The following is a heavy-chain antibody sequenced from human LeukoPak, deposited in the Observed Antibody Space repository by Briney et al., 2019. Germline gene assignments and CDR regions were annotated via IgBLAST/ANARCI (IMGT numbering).Heavy chain of an antibody. CDR2: MNPNSGNT. V-gene: IGHV1-8*01. CDR3: ARLLSGYSYDYYFDY. J-gene: IGHJ4*02. CDR1: GYTFTSYD. Sequence: ASVKVSCKASGYTFTSYDINWVRQAPGQGLEWMGWMNPNSGNTGYAQKFQGRVTITRNTSISTAYMEMSSLRSEDTAVYYCARLLSGYSYDYYFDYWGQGTLVTVSS. D-gene: IGHD5-18*01.